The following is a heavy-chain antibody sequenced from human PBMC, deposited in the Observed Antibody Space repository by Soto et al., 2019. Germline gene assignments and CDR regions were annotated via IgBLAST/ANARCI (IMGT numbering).Heavy chain of an antibody. Sequence: QVQLQESGPGLVKPSETLSLTCTVSGVSLSNWYWSWIRQPAGEGLEWIGRIYASGITDSSPSLKSRLTMSIDTSNNQFSLKLTSVTAADTAMYYCARGSVPADYWGQGSLVTVSS. J-gene: IGHJ4*02. D-gene: IGHD4-17*01. CDR3: ARGSVPADY. CDR2: IYASGIT. CDR1: GVSLSNWY. V-gene: IGHV4-4*07.